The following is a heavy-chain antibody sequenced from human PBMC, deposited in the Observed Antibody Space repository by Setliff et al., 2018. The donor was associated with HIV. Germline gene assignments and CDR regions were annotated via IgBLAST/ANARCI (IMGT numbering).Heavy chain of an antibody. CDR3: ARGPPIVVVPAALLTFDY. CDR1: GYTFTSYG. Sequence: ASVKVSCKTSGYTFTSYGISWVRQAPGQGLEWMGWISAYNGNTNYAQKLQGRVTMTTDTSTSTAYMELRSLRSDDTAVYYCARGPPIVVVPAALLTFDYWGQGTLVTVSS. J-gene: IGHJ4*02. CDR2: ISAYNGNT. V-gene: IGHV1-18*01. D-gene: IGHD2-2*01.